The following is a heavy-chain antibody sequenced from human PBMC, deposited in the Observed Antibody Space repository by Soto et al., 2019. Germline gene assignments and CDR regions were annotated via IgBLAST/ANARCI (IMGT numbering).Heavy chain of an antibody. CDR3: ARVPYYYDSSGYYRLGAEGNYGMEV. J-gene: IGHJ6*02. CDR1: GYTTTRLY. CDR2: INPSGGST. D-gene: IGHD3-22*01. V-gene: IGHV1-46*01. Sequence: ASEKASCMASGYTTTRLYIHLVRLSRGQGLEWMGIINPSGGSTSYAQKFQGSVTMTRDTSTRTVYMELSSLRSEDTAVYYCARVPYYYDSSGYYRLGAEGNYGMEVWGQGATVPVSS.